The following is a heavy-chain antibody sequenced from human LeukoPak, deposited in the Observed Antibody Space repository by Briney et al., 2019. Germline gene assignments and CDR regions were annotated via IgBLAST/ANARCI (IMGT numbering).Heavy chain of an antibody. CDR3: ARDDEYDSGGFYYDRLDY. J-gene: IGHJ4*02. Sequence: PGGSLRLSCAASGFIFSDYYMSWIRQTPEKGLEWISCISSSSGTTVHDADSVKGRFTISRDNAKNSLYLEMNSLRVEDTAVYFCARDDEYDSGGFYYDRLDYWGQGTLVTVSS. V-gene: IGHV3-11*04. D-gene: IGHD3-22*01. CDR2: ISSSSGTTV. CDR1: GFIFSDYY.